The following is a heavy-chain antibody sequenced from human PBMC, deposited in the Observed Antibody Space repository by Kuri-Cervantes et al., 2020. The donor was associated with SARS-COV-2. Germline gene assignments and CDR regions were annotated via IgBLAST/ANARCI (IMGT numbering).Heavy chain of an antibody. Sequence: ASVKVSCKVSGYTLTELSMHWVRQAPGKGLEWMGGFDPEDGETIYAQKFQGRVTMTEDTSTDTAYMELSSLRSEDTAVYYCARDREVLSYYYYYMDVWGKGTTVTVSS. CDR3: ARDREVLSYYYYYMDV. CDR1: GYTLTELS. CDR2: FDPEDGET. J-gene: IGHJ6*03. V-gene: IGHV1-24*01. D-gene: IGHD3-10*01.